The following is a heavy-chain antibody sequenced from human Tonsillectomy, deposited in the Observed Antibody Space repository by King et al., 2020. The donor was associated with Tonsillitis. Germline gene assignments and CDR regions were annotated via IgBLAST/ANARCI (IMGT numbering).Heavy chain of an antibody. CDR2: IYYSGST. CDR3: AGGRVTYYFDY. CDR1: GGSISSSSYY. V-gene: IGHV4-39*01. J-gene: IGHJ4*02. D-gene: IGHD4-23*01. Sequence: QLQESGPGLVKPSETLSLTCTVSGGSISSSSYYWGWIRQPPGKGLEWIESIYYSGSTYYNPSLKSRVTISVDTSKKQCSLKLRSVTAADTAVYYCAGGRVTYYFDYWGQGTLVTVSS.